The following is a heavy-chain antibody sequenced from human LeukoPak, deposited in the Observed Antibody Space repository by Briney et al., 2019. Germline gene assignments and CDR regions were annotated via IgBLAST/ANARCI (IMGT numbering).Heavy chain of an antibody. CDR1: GYTFTSYG. D-gene: IGHD6-13*01. CDR2: ISTYNGNT. J-gene: IGHJ5*02. V-gene: IGHV1-18*01. CDR3: ARGALWAATSGA. Sequence: ASVKVSCKASGYTFTSYGIIWVRQAPGQGLEWMGWISTYNGNTNYAQKLQGRVPMTTATSTSTAYMELRSLRSDGTAVYYCARGALWAATSGAWGQGTLVTVSS.